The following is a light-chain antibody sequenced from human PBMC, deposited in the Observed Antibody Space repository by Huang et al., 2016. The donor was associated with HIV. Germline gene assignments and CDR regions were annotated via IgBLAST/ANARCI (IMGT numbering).Light chain of an antibody. CDR3: QQLNSYLFT. CDR1: QDINNY. Sequence: IQLTQSPSSLSASVGDRVTITCRASQDINNYLAWYQQKPGKAPKLRIYGASTLQSGVPSRFSGSGSGTDFTLTIGGLQPEDFATYYCQQLNSYLFTFGPGTKVDIK. V-gene: IGKV1-9*01. CDR2: GAS. J-gene: IGKJ3*01.